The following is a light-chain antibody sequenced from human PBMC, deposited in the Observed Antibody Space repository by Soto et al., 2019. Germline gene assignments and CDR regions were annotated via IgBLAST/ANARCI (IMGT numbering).Light chain of an antibody. CDR3: QQYNTYWT. J-gene: IGKJ1*01. V-gene: IGKV1-5*01. CDR1: QSISTW. CDR2: DAS. Sequence: DIQMTQFPSTLSASVGDRVTITCRASQSISTWLAWYQQKPGQAPKLLIYDASSLESGVPSRFSGRGSGTEFTLTISSLQPDDFATYYCQQYNTYWTFGQGTKVEI.